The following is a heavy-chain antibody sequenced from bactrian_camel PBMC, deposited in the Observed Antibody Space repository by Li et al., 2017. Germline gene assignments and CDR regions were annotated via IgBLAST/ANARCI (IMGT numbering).Heavy chain of an antibody. CDR1: DYTYMRNYCS. J-gene: IGHJ4*01. V-gene: IGHV3S42*01. D-gene: IGHD6*01. CDR2: MYSDGTT. Sequence: VQLVESGGGSVQAGGSLRLSCAASDYTYMRNYCSMGWFRQAPGKEREGVAAMYSDGTTSYADSVNGRFIISKDNAKNILYLQMNSPKSEDTALYYCATDRFFGSWGQGTQVTVS. CDR3: ATDRFFGS.